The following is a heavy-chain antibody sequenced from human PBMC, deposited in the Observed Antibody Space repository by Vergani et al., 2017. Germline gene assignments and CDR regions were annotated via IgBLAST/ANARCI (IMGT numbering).Heavy chain of an antibody. CDR1: GFTFDDYG. D-gene: IGHD6-13*01. CDR2: VSGSGSST. Sequence: EVQLVESGGGVVRPGGSLRLSCAASGFTFDDYGMSWVRQAPGKGLEWVSAVSGSGSSTYYADSVKGRFTISRDNSKNTLYLQMNSLRAEDTAIYYCAKDCRVVAAAGSSDWGQGALVTVSS. V-gene: IGHV3-23*04. CDR3: AKDCRVVAAAGSSD. J-gene: IGHJ4*02.